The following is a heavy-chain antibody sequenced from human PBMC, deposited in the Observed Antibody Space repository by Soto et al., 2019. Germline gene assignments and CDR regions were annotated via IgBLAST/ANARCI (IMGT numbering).Heavy chain of an antibody. CDR3: ARDRRGRLRDAFDI. J-gene: IGHJ3*02. CDR1: GFTFDDYG. Sequence: GGSLRLSCAASGFTFDDYGMSWVRQAPGKGLEWVSGINWNGGSTGYADSVKGRFTISRDNAKNSLYLQMNSLRAEDTALYYCARDRRGRLRDAFDIWGQGTMVTVSS. D-gene: IGHD4-17*01. CDR2: INWNGGST. V-gene: IGHV3-20*04.